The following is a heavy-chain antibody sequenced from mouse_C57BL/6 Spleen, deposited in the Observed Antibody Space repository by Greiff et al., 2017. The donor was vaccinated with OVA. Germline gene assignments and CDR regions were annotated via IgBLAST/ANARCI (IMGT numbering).Heavy chain of an antibody. CDR1: GYSITSGYY. CDR3: ARARGSNYDY. D-gene: IGHD2-5*01. V-gene: IGHV3-6*01. CDR2: ISYDGSN. Sequence: EVKVEESGPGLVKPSQSLSLTCSVTGYSITSGYYWNWIRQFPGNKLEWMGYISYDGSNNYNPSLKNRISITRDTSKNQFFLKLNSVTTEDTATYYCARARGSNYDYWGQGTTLTVSS. J-gene: IGHJ2*01.